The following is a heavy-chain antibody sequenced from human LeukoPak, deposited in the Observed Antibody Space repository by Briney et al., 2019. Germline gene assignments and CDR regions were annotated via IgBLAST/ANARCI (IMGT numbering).Heavy chain of an antibody. D-gene: IGHD1-7*01. Sequence: GEALKISCKGSGYSFNSYWIAWVRQVPGKGLEWRGIINPGDSHTRYSPSFQGQVTISADKSISTAYLQWSSLEASDTAIYYCATRKTGTTCGGSFDPWGQGTLVTVSS. CDR1: GYSFNSYW. CDR3: ATRKTGTTCGGSFDP. J-gene: IGHJ5*02. CDR2: INPGDSHT. V-gene: IGHV5-51*01.